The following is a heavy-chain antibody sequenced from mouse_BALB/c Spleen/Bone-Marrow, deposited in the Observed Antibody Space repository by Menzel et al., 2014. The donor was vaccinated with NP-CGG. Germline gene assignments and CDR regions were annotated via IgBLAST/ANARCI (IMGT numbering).Heavy chain of an antibody. CDR3: AREGYGNSYAMDY. J-gene: IGHJ4*01. CDR2: IDTSDSYT. V-gene: IGHV1-69*01. CDR1: GYTFTDCW. D-gene: IGHD2-1*01. Sequence: QVQLQQPGAELVMPGASVKMSCKASGYTFTDCWMHWVKQRPGQGLEWIGAIDTSDSYTSYNQKFKGKATLTVDESSSTAYMQLSSLTSEDSAVYYCAREGYGNSYAMDYWGQGTSVTVSS.